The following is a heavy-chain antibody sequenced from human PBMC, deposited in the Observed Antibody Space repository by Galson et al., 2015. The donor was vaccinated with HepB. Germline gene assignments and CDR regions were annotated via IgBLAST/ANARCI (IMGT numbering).Heavy chain of an antibody. V-gene: IGHV1-69*02. D-gene: IGHD3-10*01. CDR2: IIPILGIA. CDR3: ARGDPPYYYYGMDV. J-gene: IGHJ6*02. Sequence: SVKVSCKASRGTFSSYTISWVRQAPGQGLEWMGRIIPILGIANYAQKFQGRVTITADKSTSTAYMELSSLRSEDTAVYYCARGDPPYYYYGMDVWGQGTTVTVSS. CDR1: RGTFSSYT.